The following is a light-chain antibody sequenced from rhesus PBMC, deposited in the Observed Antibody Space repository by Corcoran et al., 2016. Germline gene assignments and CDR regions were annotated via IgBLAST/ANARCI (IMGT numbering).Light chain of an antibody. CDR3: QQDYDDPYT. CDR2: AAS. V-gene: IGKV1-94*01. J-gene: IGKJ2*01. Sequence: DIQMTQSPSSLSASVGDRVTVTCRASQGINKELSGYQQKPGKAPTLLIYAASSLGPGVSSRFSGGGSGTDFTLTISSLQPEDVAPYYCQQDYDDPYTFGQGTKVEVK. CDR1: QGINKE.